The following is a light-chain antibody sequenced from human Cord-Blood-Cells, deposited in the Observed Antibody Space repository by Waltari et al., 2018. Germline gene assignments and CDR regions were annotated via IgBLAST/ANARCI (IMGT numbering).Light chain of an antibody. Sequence: SALTQPASVSGSPGQSITISCTGTSSDVGSYNLVSWYQQHPGKAPKLMIYEGSKRPSGVSNRFSGSKSGNTASLTISGLQAEDDADYYCCSYAGSSLPYVFGTGTKVTVL. V-gene: IGLV2-23*01. CDR1: SSDVGSYNL. CDR3: CSYAGSSLPYV. J-gene: IGLJ1*01. CDR2: EGS.